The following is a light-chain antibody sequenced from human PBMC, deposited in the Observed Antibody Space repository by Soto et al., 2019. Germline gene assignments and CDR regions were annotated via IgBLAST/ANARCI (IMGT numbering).Light chain of an antibody. J-gene: IGLJ1*01. CDR1: SSDVGGYNF. V-gene: IGLV2-14*03. CDR3: SSYTTSSTVV. CDR2: EVS. Sequence: QSALTQPASVFGSPGQSITISCTGTSSDVGGYNFVSWCQQHPGKAPKLMIYEVSNRPSGVSNRFSGSKSGNTASLTISGLQPEDEADYYCSSYTTSSTVVFGTGTKVTVL.